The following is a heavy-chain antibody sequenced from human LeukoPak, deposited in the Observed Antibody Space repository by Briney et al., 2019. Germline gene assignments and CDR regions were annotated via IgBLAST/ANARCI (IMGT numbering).Heavy chain of an antibody. D-gene: IGHD3-3*01. J-gene: IGHJ4*02. CDR3: AKDLEIFGVVSPFDY. CDR1: GFTFSSYA. V-gene: IGHV3-23*01. CDR2: ISGSGGST. Sequence: GGSLRLSCAASGFTFSSYAMSWVRQAPGKGLEWVSAISGSGGSTYYADSVKGRFTISRDNSKNTLYPQMNSLRAEDTAVYYCAKDLEIFGVVSPFDYWGQGTLVTVSS.